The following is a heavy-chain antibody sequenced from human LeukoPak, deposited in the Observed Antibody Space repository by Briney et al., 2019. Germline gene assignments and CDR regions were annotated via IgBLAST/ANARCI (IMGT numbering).Heavy chain of an antibody. CDR1: GFTFSSYG. V-gene: IGHV3-30*02. CDR2: IRYDGSNK. J-gene: IGHJ4*02. D-gene: IGHD5-18*01. Sequence: GGSLRLSCAASGFTFSSYGMHWVRQAPGKGLEWVAFIRYDGSNKYYADSVKGRFTISRDNSKNTLYLQMNSLRAEDTAVYYCAKDRGWIQLWHQGDYWGQGTLVTVSS. CDR3: AKDRGWIQLWHQGDY.